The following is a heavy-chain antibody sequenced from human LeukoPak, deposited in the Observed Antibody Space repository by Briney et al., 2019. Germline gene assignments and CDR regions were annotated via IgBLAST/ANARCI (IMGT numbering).Heavy chain of an antibody. V-gene: IGHV1-18*01. CDR1: GYTFTSYG. Sequence: ASVKVSCKASGYTFTSYGISWVRQAPGQGLEWMGWNSAYNGNTNYAQKLQGRVTMTTDTSTSTAYMELRSLRSDDTAVYYCARSYGSGSLNWFDPWGQGTLVTVSS. CDR3: ARSYGSGSLNWFDP. D-gene: IGHD3-10*01. CDR2: NSAYNGNT. J-gene: IGHJ5*02.